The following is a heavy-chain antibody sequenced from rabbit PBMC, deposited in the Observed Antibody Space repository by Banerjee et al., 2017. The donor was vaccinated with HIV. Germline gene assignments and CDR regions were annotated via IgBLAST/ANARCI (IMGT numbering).Heavy chain of an antibody. J-gene: IGHJ4*01. CDR3: ARYSASSGDYNL. CDR2: IYTGDGNT. CDR1: GFDLSSNYW. D-gene: IGHD1-1*01. V-gene: IGHV1S45*01. Sequence: QEQLEESGGGLVKPEGSLTLTCTASGFDLSSNYWMCWVRQAPGKGLEWIACIYTGDGNTCYASWAKGRFTVSKTSSTTVTLQMTSLTAADTATYFCARYSASSGDYNLWGPGTLVTVS.